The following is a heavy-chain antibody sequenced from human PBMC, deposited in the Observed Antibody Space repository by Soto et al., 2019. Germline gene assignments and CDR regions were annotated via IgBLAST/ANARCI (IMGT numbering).Heavy chain of an antibody. D-gene: IGHD3-3*01. CDR2: ISYDGSNK. V-gene: IGHV3-30*18. Sequence: QVQLVESGGGVVQPGRSLRLSCAASGFTFSSYGMHWVRQAPGKGLEWVAVISYDGSNKYYADSVKGRFTISRDNSKNTLYLQMNSLRAEDTAVYYCAKDLSGITIFVDGMDVWGQGTTVTVCS. CDR1: GFTFSSYG. CDR3: AKDLSGITIFVDGMDV. J-gene: IGHJ6*02.